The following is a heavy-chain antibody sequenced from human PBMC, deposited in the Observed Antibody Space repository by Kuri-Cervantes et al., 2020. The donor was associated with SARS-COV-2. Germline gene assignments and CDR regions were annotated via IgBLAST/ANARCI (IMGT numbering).Heavy chain of an antibody. D-gene: IGHD6-13*01. CDR3: ARSSSWYEGWFDP. Sequence: GESLKISCSASGFTFSSYAMHWVRQAPGKGLEYVSAISSNGGSTYYADSVKGRFTISRDNAKNSLYLQMNSLRAEDTAVYYCARSSSWYEGWFDPWGQGTLVTVSS. CDR1: GFTFSSYA. CDR2: ISSNGGST. J-gene: IGHJ5*02. V-gene: IGHV3-64*04.